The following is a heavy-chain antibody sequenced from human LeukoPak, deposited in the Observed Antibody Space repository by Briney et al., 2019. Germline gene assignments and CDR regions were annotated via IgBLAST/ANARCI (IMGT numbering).Heavy chain of an antibody. Sequence: HGRSLRLSCAASRFTFSSYDMNWVTQAPGKGLEWVSYLRRSGSTIQYAESVKGRFTISRDNAKNSLYLQMNSLRAEDTAVYDCARDRNAGYSSSWFRLFVYWGQGTLVTVSS. V-gene: IGHV3-48*03. J-gene: IGHJ4*02. CDR1: RFTFSSYD. D-gene: IGHD6-13*01. CDR3: ARDRNAGYSSSWFRLFVY. CDR2: LRRSGSTI.